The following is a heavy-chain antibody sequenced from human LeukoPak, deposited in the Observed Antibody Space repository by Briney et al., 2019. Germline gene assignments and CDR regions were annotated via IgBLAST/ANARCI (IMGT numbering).Heavy chain of an antibody. Sequence: GGSLRLSCAASGFTFSIYAMTWVRQAPGKGLEWVSAISGGGGSTYYADSVKGRFTISRDNSKNALYVQMNSLRAEDTAVYYCAKSLSGGPQYFDYWGPGTLVTVSS. D-gene: IGHD3-10*01. CDR3: AKSLSGGPQYFDY. CDR2: ISGGGGST. V-gene: IGHV3-23*01. CDR1: GFTFSIYA. J-gene: IGHJ4*02.